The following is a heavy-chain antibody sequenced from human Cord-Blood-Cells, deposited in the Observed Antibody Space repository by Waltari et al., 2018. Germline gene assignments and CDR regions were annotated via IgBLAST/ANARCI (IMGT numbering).Heavy chain of an antibody. D-gene: IGHD3-3*01. CDR2: IYYSGST. CDR1: GGSIRSGGYY. Sequence: QVQLQESGPGLVKPSQTLSLTCTVSGGSIRSGGYYWSWIRQHPGKGLEWIGYIYYSGSTYYNPSLKSRVTIAVDTSKNQFSLKLSSVTAADTAVYYCARGKEKIFGVVIQDAYYFDYWGQGTLVTVSS. CDR3: ARGKEKIFGVVIQDAYYFDY. V-gene: IGHV4-31*03. J-gene: IGHJ4*02.